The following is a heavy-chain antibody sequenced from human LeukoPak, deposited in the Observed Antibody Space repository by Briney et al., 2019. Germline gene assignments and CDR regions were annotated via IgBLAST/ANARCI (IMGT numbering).Heavy chain of an antibody. CDR3: TTSPDLAATFDY. CDR2: IKSKTDRGTT. V-gene: IGHV3-15*01. CDR1: GFPFSDAW. D-gene: IGHD6-25*01. Sequence: GGSLRLSCAASGFPFSDAWMSWVRQTPGKGLEWVGRIKSKTDRGTTDYTAPMKGRFTISRDDSKNTLYLEMNSLKTEDTGVYYCTTSPDLAATFDYWGQGILVSVSS. J-gene: IGHJ4*02.